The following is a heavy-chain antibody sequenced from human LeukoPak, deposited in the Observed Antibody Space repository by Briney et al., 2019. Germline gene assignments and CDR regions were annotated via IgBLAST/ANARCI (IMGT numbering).Heavy chain of an antibody. CDR2: INHSGST. CDR1: GGSFSGYY. D-gene: IGHD3-10*01. V-gene: IGHV4-34*01. CDR3: AKHGSGSYAYYSMDV. J-gene: IGHJ6*03. Sequence: SETLSLTCAVYGGSFSGYYWNWIRQSPGKGLEWIGEINHSGSTNYNPSLKSRVTISIDTSKNQFSLKLSSVTAADTAVYYCAKHGSGSYAYYSMDVWDKGTTVTVSS.